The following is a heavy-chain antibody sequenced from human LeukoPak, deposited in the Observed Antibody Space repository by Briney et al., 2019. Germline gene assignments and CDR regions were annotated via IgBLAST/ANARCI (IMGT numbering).Heavy chain of an antibody. D-gene: IGHD2-2*01. V-gene: IGHV1-3*01. Sequence: ASVKVSCKASGYTFTTYAIHWVRQAPGQGLQWMGWISVGDGNTNYSQKFQGRVTLTRDTSASTAYMELTSLKSEDTAVYYCARGYSGVVPAAHPDFWGQGTPVTVSS. J-gene: IGHJ4*02. CDR1: GYTFTTYA. CDR2: ISVGDGNT. CDR3: ARGYSGVVPAAHPDF.